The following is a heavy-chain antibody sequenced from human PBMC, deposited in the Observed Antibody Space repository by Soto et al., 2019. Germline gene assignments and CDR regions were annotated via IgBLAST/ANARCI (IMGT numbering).Heavy chain of an antibody. CDR3: AHRPYSSSFDP. J-gene: IGHJ5*02. CDR2: IYWDDDK. Sequence: GAGTSLVKPPQTLPLACPLSGFSLHTTGVGVGWVRQPPGKALEWLAFIYWDDDKRYSPPLKSRLTITKDTSKNQVVLTMTSMDPVDTATYYCAHRPYSSSFDPWGLGILVTVSS. D-gene: IGHD2-2*01. V-gene: IGHV2-5*02. CDR1: GFSLHTTGVG.